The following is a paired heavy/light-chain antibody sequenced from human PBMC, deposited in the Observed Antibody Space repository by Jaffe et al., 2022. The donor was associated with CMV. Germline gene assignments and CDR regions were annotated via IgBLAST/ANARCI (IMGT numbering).Heavy chain of an antibody. D-gene: IGHD2-21*02. V-gene: IGHV1-2*04. CDR2: INPNSGGT. CDR3: ARALGRAAYCGGDCYPFDY. CDR1: GYTFTGYY. J-gene: IGHJ4*02. Sequence: QVQLVQSGAEVKKPGASVKVSCKASGYTFTGYYMHWVRQAPGQGLEWMGWINPNSGGTNYAQKFQGWVTMTRDTSISTAYMELSRLRSDDTAVYYCARALGRAAYCGGDCYPFDYWGQGTLVTVSS.
Light chain of an antibody. CDR3: QQYGSSPET. V-gene: IGKV3-20*01. CDR1: QSVSSSY. CDR2: GAS. J-gene: IGKJ1*01. Sequence: EIVLTQSPGTLSLSPGERATLSCRASQSVSSSYLAWYQQKPGQAPRLLIYGASSRATGIPDRFSGSGSGTDFTLTISRLEPEDFAVYYCQQYGSSPETFGQGTKVEIK.